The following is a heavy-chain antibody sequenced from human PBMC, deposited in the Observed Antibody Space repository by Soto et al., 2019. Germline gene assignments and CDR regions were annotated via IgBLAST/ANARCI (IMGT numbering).Heavy chain of an antibody. D-gene: IGHD3-10*01. V-gene: IGHV4-34*01. J-gene: IGHJ5*02. Sequence: SETLSLTCAVYGGSFSGYYWSWIRQPPGKGLEWIGEINHSGSTNYNPSLKSRVTISVDTSKNQFSLKLSSATAADTAVYYCARGGKSTSTSYYYGSGSYYSNWFDPWGQGTLVTVSS. CDR3: ARGGKSTSTSYYYGSGSYYSNWFDP. CDR2: INHSGST. CDR1: GGSFSGYY.